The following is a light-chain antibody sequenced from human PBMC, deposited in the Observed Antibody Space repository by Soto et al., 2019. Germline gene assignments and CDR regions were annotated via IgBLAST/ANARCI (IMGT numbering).Light chain of an antibody. Sequence: QSALTQPASVSGSPGQSITISCTGTSSDVGGYNYVSWYQQHPGKAPKLMIYEVSNRPSGVSNRFSGSKSGNTASLTISGLQPEDEADYFCNSYGSTSTRYVFGTGTKVTVL. V-gene: IGLV2-14*01. CDR2: EVS. CDR3: NSYGSTSTRYV. CDR1: SSDVGGYNY. J-gene: IGLJ1*01.